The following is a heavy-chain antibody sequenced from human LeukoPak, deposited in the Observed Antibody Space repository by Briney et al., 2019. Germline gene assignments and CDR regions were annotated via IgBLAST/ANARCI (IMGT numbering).Heavy chain of an antibody. J-gene: IGHJ4*02. D-gene: IGHD6-13*01. Sequence: GGSLRLSCAASGFTFGSYAMSWVRQAPGKGLEWVSAISGSGGSTYYADSVKGRFTISRDNSKNTLYLQMNSLRAEDAAVYYCAKDLGAAGLNDYWGQGTLVTVSS. CDR2: ISGSGGST. CDR1: GFTFGSYA. CDR3: AKDLGAAGLNDY. V-gene: IGHV3-23*01.